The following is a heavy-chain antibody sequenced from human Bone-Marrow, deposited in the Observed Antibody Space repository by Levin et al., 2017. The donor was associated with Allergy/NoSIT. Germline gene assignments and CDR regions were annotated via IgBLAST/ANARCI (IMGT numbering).Heavy chain of an antibody. Sequence: GESLKISCAASGFTFNTFWMHWVRQPPGQGLVWVSHINTDGSNRQYMDSVRGRFTISRDNAKNTVHLQMNSLRAEDTAVYYCVRGGYNRDVDYWGRGTLVTVSS. CDR2: INTDGSNR. J-gene: IGHJ4*02. CDR3: VRGGYNRDVDY. CDR1: GFTFNTFW. V-gene: IGHV3-74*01. D-gene: IGHD5-24*01.